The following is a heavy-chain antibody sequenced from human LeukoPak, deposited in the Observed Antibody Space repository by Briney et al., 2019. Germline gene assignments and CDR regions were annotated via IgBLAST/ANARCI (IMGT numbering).Heavy chain of an antibody. CDR2: IYYSGST. CDR3: ARDGYDNAGYYFRGFDP. Sequence: TSETLSLTCTVSGGSISSHYWSWIRQPPGRGLEWIGYIYYSGSTNYNPSLKSRVTISVDTSKNQFSLRLSSVTAADTAVYYCARDGYDNAGYYFRGFDPWGQGTLVTVSS. CDR1: GGSISSHY. D-gene: IGHD3-22*01. V-gene: IGHV4-59*11. J-gene: IGHJ5*02.